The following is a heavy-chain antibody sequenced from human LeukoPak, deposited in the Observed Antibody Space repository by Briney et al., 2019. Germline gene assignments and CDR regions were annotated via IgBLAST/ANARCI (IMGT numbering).Heavy chain of an antibody. Sequence: SETLSLTCAVYGGSFSGYYCSWIRQPPGKGLEWIGEINHSGSTNYNPSLKSRVTISVDTSKNQFSLKLSSVTAADTAVYYCARRTHSRFDYWGQGTLVTVSS. D-gene: IGHD1-7*01. CDR3: ARRTHSRFDY. CDR1: GGSFSGYY. V-gene: IGHV4-34*01. J-gene: IGHJ4*02. CDR2: INHSGST.